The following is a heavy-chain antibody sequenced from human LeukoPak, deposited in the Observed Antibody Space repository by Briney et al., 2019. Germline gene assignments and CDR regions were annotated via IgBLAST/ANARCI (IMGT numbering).Heavy chain of an antibody. D-gene: IGHD3-3*01. CDR2: INHSGST. Sequence: ASETLSLTCAVYGGSFSGYYWSWIRQPPGKGLEWIGEINHSGSTNYNPSLKSRVTISVDTSKNQFSLKLSSVTAADTAVYCCARVYYDFWSGLYYYYYYYMDVWGKGTTVTVSS. CDR3: ARVYYDFWSGLYYYYYYYMDV. CDR1: GGSFSGYY. J-gene: IGHJ6*03. V-gene: IGHV4-34*01.